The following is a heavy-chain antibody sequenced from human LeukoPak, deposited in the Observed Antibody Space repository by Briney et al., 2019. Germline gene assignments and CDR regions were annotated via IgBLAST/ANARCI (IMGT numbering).Heavy chain of an antibody. D-gene: IGHD6-13*01. CDR3: ARAGSSSRGYQAAFDY. CDR1: GYTFTSYY. J-gene: IGHJ4*02. V-gene: IGHV1-46*01. CDR2: ITTSGGST. Sequence: ASVKVSCKASGYTFTSYYMHWVRHAPGEGREWMGSITTSGGSTSDAQQFQGRGTMTRDMSTTTVYMVLSSRSSEDTAVYYFARAGSSSRGYQAAFDYWGQGTLVTVSS.